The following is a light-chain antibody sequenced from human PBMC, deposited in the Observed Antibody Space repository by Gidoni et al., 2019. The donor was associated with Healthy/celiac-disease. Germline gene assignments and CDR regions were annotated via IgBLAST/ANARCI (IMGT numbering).Light chain of an antibody. CDR2: GAS. CDR1: PSVSSN. V-gene: IGKV3-15*01. Sequence: ELVLTQSQATLSVSPGERATLSCRASPSVSSNLAWYQQKPGQAPRLLIYGASTRATGIPARFSGSGSGTEFTLTISSLQSEDFAVYYCQQYNNWPPLTFGQGTKVEIK. CDR3: QQYNNWPPLT. J-gene: IGKJ1*01.